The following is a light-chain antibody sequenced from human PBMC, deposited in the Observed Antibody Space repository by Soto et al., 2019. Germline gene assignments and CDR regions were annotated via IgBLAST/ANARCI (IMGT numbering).Light chain of an antibody. Sequence: QSVLTQPPSASGTPGHSVTISCSGSSSNIGSNAVNWYQQLPGTAPKVLIYSNNQRPSGVPDRFSGSKSGTSASLAISGLQSEDEADYYCAAWDDSLNGAVFGGGTQLTVL. J-gene: IGLJ2*01. CDR3: AAWDDSLNGAV. CDR2: SNN. V-gene: IGLV1-44*01. CDR1: SSNIGSNA.